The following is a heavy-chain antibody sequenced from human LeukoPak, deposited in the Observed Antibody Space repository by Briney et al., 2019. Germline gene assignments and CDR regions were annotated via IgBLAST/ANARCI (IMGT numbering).Heavy chain of an antibody. J-gene: IGHJ6*02. CDR1: GFTFGSYY. Sequence: GGSLRLSCAASGFTFGSYYINWVRQAPGKGLEWVSSNSDFGSSHHADSVKGRFTTSRDNAKNSVHLQMNSLRVEDMAIYYCARHSGGDGYNYNGMDVWGQGTMGTVSS. CDR3: ARHSGGDGYNYNGMDV. D-gene: IGHD6-19*01. V-gene: IGHV3-21*06. CDR2: NSDFGSS.